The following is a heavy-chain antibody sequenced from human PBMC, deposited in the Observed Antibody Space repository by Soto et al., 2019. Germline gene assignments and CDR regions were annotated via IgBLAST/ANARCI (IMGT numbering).Heavy chain of an antibody. V-gene: IGHV6-1*01. CDR1: GDSVFSNSAA. J-gene: IGHJ6*02. D-gene: IGHD3-10*01. CDR3: ARLGVSLVRGVILDYYGMDI. CDR2: THYKSQWYN. Sequence: SQTLSLTCVISGDSVFSNSAAWNWIRQSPSRGLEWLGRTHYKSQWYNDYAVSMKGRITINPDTSKNHFSLQLNSVTPEDTAVYYCARLGVSLVRGVILDYYGMDIWGQGTTVTVSS.